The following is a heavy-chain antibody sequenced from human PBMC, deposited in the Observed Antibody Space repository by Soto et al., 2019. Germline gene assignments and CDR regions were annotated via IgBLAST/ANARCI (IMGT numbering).Heavy chain of an antibody. V-gene: IGHV3-48*01. CDR2: ISSSSSTI. CDR1: GFTFSSFS. J-gene: IGHJ5*02. CDR3: AREGRPLNWFDP. Sequence: EVKLVESGGGLLQPGGSLRLSFAPSGFTFSSFSINWVRQAPGKGLEWVSYISSSSSTIYYADSVKGRFTISGDNAKNSLYLQMNSLRAEDTAVYYCAREGRPLNWFDPWGQGTLVTVSS.